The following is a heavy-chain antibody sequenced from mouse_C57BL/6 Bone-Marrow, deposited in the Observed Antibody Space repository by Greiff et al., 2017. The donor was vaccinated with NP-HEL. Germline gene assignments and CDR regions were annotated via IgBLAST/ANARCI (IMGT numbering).Heavy chain of an antibody. J-gene: IGHJ3*01. CDR1: GYTFTSYG. CDR2: IYPRSGNT. CDR3: ARDRATVVATKAWFAY. V-gene: IGHV1-81*01. Sequence: QVQLQQSGAELARPGASVKLSCKASGYTFTSYGISWVKQRTGQGLEWIGEIYPRSGNTYYNEKFKGKVTLTADKSSSTAYMELRSLTSEDSAVYFCARDRATVVATKAWFAYWGQGTLVTVSA. D-gene: IGHD1-1*01.